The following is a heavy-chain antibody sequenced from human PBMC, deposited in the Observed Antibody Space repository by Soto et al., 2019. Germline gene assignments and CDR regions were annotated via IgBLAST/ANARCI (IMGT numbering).Heavy chain of an antibody. CDR1: GGSISSGGYS. CDR3: ATIKLGTNSLDY. V-gene: IGHV4-30-2*01. D-gene: IGHD1-20*01. J-gene: IGHJ4*02. Sequence: SETLSLTCAVSGGSISSGGYSWSWIRQPPGKGLEWIGYIYHSGSTYYNPSLKSRVTISVDTSKNHFSLKLSSVTAADTAVYYCATIKLGTNSLDYWGQGTLVTVSS. CDR2: IYHSGST.